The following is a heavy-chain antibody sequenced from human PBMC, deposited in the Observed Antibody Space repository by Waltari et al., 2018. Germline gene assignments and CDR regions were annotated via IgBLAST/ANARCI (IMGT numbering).Heavy chain of an antibody. CDR2: MSRTREIK. J-gene: IGHJ6*02. V-gene: IGHV3-11*01. CDR1: GFTFINFY. D-gene: IGHD3-22*01. CDR3: ARAGFDHQSSGYGMDV. Sequence: QVQLVESGGRFVKPGGSLRLSCAASGFTFINFYMSWIRQVPGRGMEWVAYMSRTREIKNYADYGRGRFTISRDNASKSLYLDMNSLRAEDTAVYYCARAGFDHQSSGYGMDVWGQGTTVTVSS.